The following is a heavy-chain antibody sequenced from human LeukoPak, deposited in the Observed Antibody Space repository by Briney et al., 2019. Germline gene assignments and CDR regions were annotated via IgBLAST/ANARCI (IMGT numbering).Heavy chain of an antibody. J-gene: IGHJ6*03. D-gene: IGHD3-3*01. CDR3: ARGFLEWLLYRYYYYYMDV. CDR1: GGSFSGYY. CDR2: INHSGST. Sequence: SETLSLTCAVYGGSFSGYYWSWIRQPPGKGLEWIGEINHSGSTNYNPSLKSRVTISVDTSKNQFSLKLSSVTAADPAVYYCARGFLEWLLYRYYYYYMDVWGKGTTVTVSS. V-gene: IGHV4-34*01.